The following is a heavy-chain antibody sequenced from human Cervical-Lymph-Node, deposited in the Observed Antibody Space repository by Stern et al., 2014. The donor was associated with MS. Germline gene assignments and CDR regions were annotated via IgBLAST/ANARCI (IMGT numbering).Heavy chain of an antibody. CDR2: ISYDGSNK. CDR3: AKSIGAAAGANALDI. D-gene: IGHD6-13*01. J-gene: IGHJ3*02. V-gene: IGHV3-30*18. Sequence: MQLVESGGGVVQPGRSLRLSCVASGFTFSSYGMHWVRQAPGTGLEWVAVISYDGSNKYYVDSVKGRFTISRDNSKKTLHLQMNSLRAEDTAVYYCAKSIGAAAGANALDIWGQGTMVIVSS. CDR1: GFTFSSYG.